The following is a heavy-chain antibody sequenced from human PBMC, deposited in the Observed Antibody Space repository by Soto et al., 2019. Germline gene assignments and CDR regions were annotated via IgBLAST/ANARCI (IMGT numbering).Heavy chain of an antibody. V-gene: IGHV4-31*03. CDR2: IYYSGSS. CDR1: GDSISRNGYF. CDR3: ARGTMLRGPGYYYAMDV. J-gene: IGHJ6*02. Sequence: SETLSLTCTVSGDSISRNGYFWTWIRQHPGKGLEWIGYIYYSGSSYYNPSLKSRVIVSVDTSKNHFSLNLTAVTAADTAVYYCARGTMLRGPGYYYAMDVWGQGTTVTVSS. D-gene: IGHD3-10*01.